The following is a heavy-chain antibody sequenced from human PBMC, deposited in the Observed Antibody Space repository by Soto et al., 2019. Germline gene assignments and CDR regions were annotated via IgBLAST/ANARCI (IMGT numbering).Heavy chain of an antibody. CDR3: AGGSSKSWFDP. Sequence: QVQLQESGPGLAKPSQTLSLTCNVSNGSISSSGYYWSWIRQHPGQGLEWIGYIYYSGSTYYNPSLKSRVTISVDTSKNRFSLKLGSVTAADTAIYYCAGGSSKSWFDPWGQGTLVTVSS. V-gene: IGHV4-31*03. J-gene: IGHJ5*02. CDR2: IYYSGST. D-gene: IGHD6-6*01. CDR1: NGSISSSGYY.